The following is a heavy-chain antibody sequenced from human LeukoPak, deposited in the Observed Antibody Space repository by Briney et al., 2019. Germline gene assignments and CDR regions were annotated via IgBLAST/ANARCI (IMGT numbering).Heavy chain of an antibody. J-gene: IGHJ4*02. CDR1: GFALSSFA. Sequence: PGGSLRLSCAASGFALSSFAMSWVRQAPGKGLEWVSTISGSGGSTYSADSVKGRFTISRDNFKNTLCLQMNSLRAEDTAVYYCASAGYNTYWGQGTLVTVSS. CDR2: ISGSGGST. CDR3: ASAGYNTY. V-gene: IGHV3-23*01. D-gene: IGHD1-14*01.